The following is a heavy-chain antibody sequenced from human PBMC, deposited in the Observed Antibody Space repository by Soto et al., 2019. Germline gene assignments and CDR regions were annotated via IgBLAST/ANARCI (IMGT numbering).Heavy chain of an antibody. J-gene: IGHJ4*02. CDR3: ARVGERWEYFDWVYYFDS. CDR2: VYYSGSS. CDR1: GGPNRARY. V-gene: IGHV4-59*11. D-gene: IGHD3-9*01. Sequence: TETLTRTAALSGGPNRARYWGCIRHPPGKGLEWIGYVYYSGSSTSNPSLKSRVTMSADTSKNQLSLEVRSVTAADTAVYYCARVGERWEYFDWVYYFDSWGQGALVSVS.